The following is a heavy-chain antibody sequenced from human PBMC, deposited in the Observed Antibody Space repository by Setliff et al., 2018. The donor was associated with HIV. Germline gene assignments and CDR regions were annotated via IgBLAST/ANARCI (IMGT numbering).Heavy chain of an antibody. CDR3: ARESYGSGTYDY. V-gene: IGHV4-59*08. D-gene: IGHD3-10*01. J-gene: IGHJ4*02. CDR2: IFYTESTNYTPSIKST. CDR1: GGSISTYY. Sequence: SETLSLTCTVSGGSISTYYWSWIRQSPGEGLEWIGYIFYTESTNYTPSIKSTNYNPSLKSRVTISIDTSKKQFSLRLTSVTAADSAVYYCARESYGSGTYDYWGQGTLVTVSS.